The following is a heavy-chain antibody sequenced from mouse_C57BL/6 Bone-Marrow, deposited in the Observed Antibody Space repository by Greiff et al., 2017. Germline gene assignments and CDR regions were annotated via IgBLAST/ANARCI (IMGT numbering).Heavy chain of an antibody. CDR1: GYAFTNYL. Sequence: QVQLKQSGAELVRPGTSVKVSCKASGYAFTNYLIEWVKQRPGQGLEWIGVINPGSGGTNYNEKFKGKATLTAAKSSSTAYMQLSSLTSEDSAVYFCAGSKNWDSWCSYWDQGTRVTVTA. J-gene: IGHJ3*01. CDR2: INPGSGGT. V-gene: IGHV1-54*01. D-gene: IGHD4-1*01. CDR3: AGSKNWDSWCSY.